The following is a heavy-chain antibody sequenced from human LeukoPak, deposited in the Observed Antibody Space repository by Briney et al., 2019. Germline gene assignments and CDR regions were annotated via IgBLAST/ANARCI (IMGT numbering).Heavy chain of an antibody. Sequence: ASVKVSCKASGYTFTSYDFNWVRQATGQGLEWMGWMNPNSGNTGYAQKFQGRVTMTRNTSISTAYMELSSLRSEDTAVYYCARGYIAVAGTGDWFDPWGQGTLVTVSS. CDR1: GYTFTSYD. CDR3: ARGYIAVAGTGDWFDP. D-gene: IGHD6-19*01. J-gene: IGHJ5*02. V-gene: IGHV1-8*01. CDR2: MNPNSGNT.